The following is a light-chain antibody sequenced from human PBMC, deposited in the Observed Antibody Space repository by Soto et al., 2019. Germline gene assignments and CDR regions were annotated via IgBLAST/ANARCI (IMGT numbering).Light chain of an antibody. V-gene: IGKV1-12*01. CDR3: QQTNTFPLS. CDR2: VAS. J-gene: IGKJ3*01. Sequence: DIQMTQSPSSVSASIGDTVTITCRASQDINSWVAWYQQKPGKAPKLLINVASSLQSGVPSRFGGRGPGTDFTLTISSPQAEDFPTYYCQQTNTFPLSFGPGTKVDMK. CDR1: QDINSW.